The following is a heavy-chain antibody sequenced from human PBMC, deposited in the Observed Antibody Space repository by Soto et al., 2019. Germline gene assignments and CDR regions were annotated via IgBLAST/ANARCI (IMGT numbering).Heavy chain of an antibody. CDR3: ARHPPNYYGSDPYNWVDP. CDR1: GGSISSYY. V-gene: IGHV4-59*08. Sequence: SETLSLTCTVSGGSISSYYWSWIRQPPGKGLEWIGYIYYSGSTNYNPSLKSRVTISVDTSKNQFSLKLSSVTAADTAVYYCARHPPNYYGSDPYNWVDPWGQGTLVTVS. J-gene: IGHJ5*02. D-gene: IGHD3-10*01. CDR2: IYYSGST.